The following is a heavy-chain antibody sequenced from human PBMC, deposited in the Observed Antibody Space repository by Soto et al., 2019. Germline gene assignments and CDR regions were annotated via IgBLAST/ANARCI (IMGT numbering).Heavy chain of an antibody. CDR2: ISSSSSYI. Sequence: GGSLRLSCAASGFTFSSYSMNWVRQAPGKGLEWVSSISSSSSYIYYADSVKGRFTISRDNAKNSLYLQMNSLRAEDTAVYYCARDKYSSSWYSYYYMDVWGKGTTVTV. D-gene: IGHD6-13*01. V-gene: IGHV3-21*01. CDR3: ARDKYSSSWYSYYYMDV. CDR1: GFTFSSYS. J-gene: IGHJ6*03.